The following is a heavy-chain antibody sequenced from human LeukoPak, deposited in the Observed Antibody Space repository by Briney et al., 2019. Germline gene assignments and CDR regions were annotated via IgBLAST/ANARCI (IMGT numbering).Heavy chain of an antibody. CDR3: ARPYSSGWYWIDY. CDR2: INPNSGGT. Sequence: ASVKVSCKASGYTFTGYYMHWVRQAPGQGLEWMGWINPNSGGTNYAQKFQGRVTMTRDTSISTAYMELSRLRSDDTAVYYCARPYSSGWYWIDYWGQGTLVTLSS. V-gene: IGHV1-2*02. CDR1: GYTFTGYY. J-gene: IGHJ4*02. D-gene: IGHD6-19*01.